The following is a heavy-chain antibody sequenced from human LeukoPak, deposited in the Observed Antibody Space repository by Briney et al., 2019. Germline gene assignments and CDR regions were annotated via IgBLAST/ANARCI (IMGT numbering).Heavy chain of an antibody. CDR1: GFTFSSYW. CDR2: IKQDGSEK. Sequence: GGSLRLSCAASGFTFSSYWMSWVRQAPGKGLEWVANIKQDGSEKYYVDSMKGRFTISRDNAKNSLYLQMNSLRAEDTAVYYCARDYYYDSSPYYFDYWGQGTLVTVSS. V-gene: IGHV3-7*01. D-gene: IGHD3-22*01. J-gene: IGHJ4*02. CDR3: ARDYYYDSSPYYFDY.